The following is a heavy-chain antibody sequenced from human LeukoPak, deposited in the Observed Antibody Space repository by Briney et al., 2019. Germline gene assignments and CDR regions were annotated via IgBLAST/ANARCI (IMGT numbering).Heavy chain of an antibody. D-gene: IGHD3-16*01. CDR3: ARERGIRALYFDN. CDR1: GFTFISYT. V-gene: IGHV3-30*04. J-gene: IGHJ4*02. Sequence: PGRSLRLSCAASGFTFISYTMHWVRQAPGKGLEWVAVTSSDGDKYFADSVQGRFTISRDNSRNTVYLQLGSLRPDDTAVYYCARERGIRALYFDNWGQGTLVTVSS. CDR2: TSSDGDK.